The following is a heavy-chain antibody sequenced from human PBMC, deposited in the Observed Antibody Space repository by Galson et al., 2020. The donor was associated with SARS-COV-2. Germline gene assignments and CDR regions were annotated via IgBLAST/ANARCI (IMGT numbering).Heavy chain of an antibody. CDR2: MYMTGDT. J-gene: IGHJ4*02. Sequence: PSETLSLTCTVSGGSTSNYYWNWIRQPAGKGLEWIGRMYMTGDTNYNPSLRSRVTMSLDTSKNQFTLKLSSVTAADTAFYYCARDGGYSSSGGGFEYWGQGIPVTVSS. V-gene: IGHV4-4*07. D-gene: IGHD6-19*01. CDR3: ARDGGYSSSGGGFEY. CDR1: GGSTSNYY.